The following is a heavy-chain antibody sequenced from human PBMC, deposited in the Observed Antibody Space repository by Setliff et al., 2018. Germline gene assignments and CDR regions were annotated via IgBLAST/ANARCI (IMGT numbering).Heavy chain of an antibody. CDR2: INPNSGGT. D-gene: IGHD3-22*01. V-gene: IGHV1-2*04. J-gene: IGHJ6*02. Sequence: ASVKVSCKASGYTFTGYYMHWVRQAPGQGLEWMGWINPNSGGTNYAQKFQGWVTMTRDTSISTAYMELSRLRSDDTAVYYCARDGRDYYDSSGYYFRYYYGMDVWGQGTTVTVSS. CDR3: ARDGRDYYDSSGYYFRYYYGMDV. CDR1: GYTFTGYY.